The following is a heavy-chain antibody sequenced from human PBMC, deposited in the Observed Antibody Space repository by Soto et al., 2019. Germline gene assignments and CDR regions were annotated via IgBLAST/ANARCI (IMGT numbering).Heavy chain of an antibody. CDR2: ISSSSSYI. J-gene: IGHJ3*02. V-gene: IGHV3-21*01. Sequence: PGXSLILSCAASGFTFSSYSMNWVRQAPCKGLEWVSSISSSSSYIYYADSVKGRFTISRDNAENSLYLQMNSLRAEDTAVYYCARDGSSGFDIWGQGTMVTVSS. CDR3: ARDGSSGFDI. CDR1: GFTFSSYS. D-gene: IGHD6-19*01.